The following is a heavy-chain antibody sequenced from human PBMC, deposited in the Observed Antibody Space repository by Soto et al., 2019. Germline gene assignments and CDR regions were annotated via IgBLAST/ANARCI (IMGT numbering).Heavy chain of an antibody. D-gene: IGHD3-3*01. CDR3: ARDGPQSYDFWSGYGWFDP. V-gene: IGHV1-18*01. J-gene: IGHJ5*02. Sequence: GASVKVSCKASGYTFTNYGINWVRQAPGQGLEWMGWISVYNGNTNYAQKLQGRVTMTTDTSTSTAYMELRSLRSDDTAVYYCARDGPQSYDFWSGYGWFDPWGQGTLVTVSS. CDR2: ISVYNGNT. CDR1: GYTFTNYG.